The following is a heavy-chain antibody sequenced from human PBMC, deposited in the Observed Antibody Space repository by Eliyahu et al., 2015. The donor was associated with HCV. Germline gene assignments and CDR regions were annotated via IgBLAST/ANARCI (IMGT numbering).Heavy chain of an antibody. CDR2: ISSSSSYI. J-gene: IGHJ4*02. CDR3: ARHLYDFWSGNQIYYFDY. V-gene: IGHV3-21*01. CDR1: GFTFSSYS. D-gene: IGHD3-3*01. Sequence: EVQLVESGGGLVKPGGSLRLSCXASGFTFSSYSMNWVRQAPGKGLEWVSSISSSSSYIYYADSVKGRFTISRDNAKNSLYLQMNSLRAEDTAVYYCARHLYDFWSGNQIYYFDYWGQGTLVTVSS.